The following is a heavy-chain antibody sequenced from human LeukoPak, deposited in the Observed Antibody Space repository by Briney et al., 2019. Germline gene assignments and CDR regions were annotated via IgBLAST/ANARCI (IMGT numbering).Heavy chain of an antibody. V-gene: IGHV1-2*06. Sequence: ASVKVSCKASGYTFTGYDMNWVRQAPGQGLEWLGRINPNTGGTNFAQSFQGRVTMTRDTSITTAYMELSRLRSDDTAVYYCARVGDGLNDAFDIWGQGTMVTVSS. CDR1: GYTFTGYD. CDR2: INPNTGGT. J-gene: IGHJ3*02. D-gene: IGHD5-24*01. CDR3: ARVGDGLNDAFDI.